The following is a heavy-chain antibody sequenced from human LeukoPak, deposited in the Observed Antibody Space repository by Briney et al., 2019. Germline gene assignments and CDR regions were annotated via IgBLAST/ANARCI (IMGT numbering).Heavy chain of an antibody. CDR1: GYTFTSYH. CDR3: ARQEQDIVVVVAANWFDP. CDR2: INPSGGST. J-gene: IGHJ5*02. Sequence: ASVKVSCKASGYTFTSYHMHWVRQAPGQGLEWMGIINPSGGSTSYAQKFQGRVTMTRDTSTSTVYMELSSLRSEDTAVYYCARQEQDIVVVVAANWFDPWGQGTLVTVSS. D-gene: IGHD2-15*01. V-gene: IGHV1-46*01.